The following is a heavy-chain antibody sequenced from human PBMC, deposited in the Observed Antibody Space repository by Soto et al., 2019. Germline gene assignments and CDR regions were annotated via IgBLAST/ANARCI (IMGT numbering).Heavy chain of an antibody. CDR1: GYTFTSYG. V-gene: IGHV1-18*01. J-gene: IGHJ5*02. CDR3: AKTYYDFWSGVSGSNWFDP. CDR2: ISAYNGNT. D-gene: IGHD3-3*01. Sequence: ASVKVSCKASGYTFTSYGISWVRQAPGQGLEWMGWISAYNGNTNYAQKLQGRVTMTTDTSTSTAYMELRSLRSDDTAVYYCAKTYYDFWSGVSGSNWFDPWGQGTLVTVSS.